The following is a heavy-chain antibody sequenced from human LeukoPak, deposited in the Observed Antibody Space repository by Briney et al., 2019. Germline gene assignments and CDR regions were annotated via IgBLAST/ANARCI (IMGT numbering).Heavy chain of an antibody. J-gene: IGHJ4*02. Sequence: SETLSLTCTVSGGSISSGDYYWSSIRQPPGKGLEWIGYIYYSGSTYYNPSLKSRVTISVDTSKNQFSLKLSSVTAADTAVYYCASQKGYSYGFDYWGQGTLVTVSS. CDR1: GGSISSGDYY. D-gene: IGHD5-18*01. CDR3: ASQKGYSYGFDY. V-gene: IGHV4-30-4*01. CDR2: IYYSGST.